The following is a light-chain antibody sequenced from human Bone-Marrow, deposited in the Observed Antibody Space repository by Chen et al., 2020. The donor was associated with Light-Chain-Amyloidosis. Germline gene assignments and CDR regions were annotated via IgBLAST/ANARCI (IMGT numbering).Light chain of an antibody. CDR3: CAYTGSSTWV. J-gene: IGLJ3*02. CDR1: NSTVGNYNL. CDR2: GDF. Sequence: QSALTQTASVSGSPGQSITISCTASNSTVGNYNLFSWYQHHPGKAPKLIIYGDFKRPSGVSNRFSGSKSGNTASLTISGLQNEDEAHYHCCAYTGSSTWVFGGGTKLTVL. V-gene: IGLV2-23*01.